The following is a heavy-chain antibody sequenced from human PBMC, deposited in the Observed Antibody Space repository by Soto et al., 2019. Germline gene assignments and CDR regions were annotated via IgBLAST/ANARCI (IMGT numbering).Heavy chain of an antibody. CDR3: ARDRGYCSGGSCNWFDP. D-gene: IGHD2-15*01. CDR1: GGTFSSYA. V-gene: IGHV1-69*01. Sequence: QVQLVQSGAEVKKPGSSVKVSCKASGGTFSSYAISWVRQAPGQGLEWMGGIIPIFGTANYAQKFQGRVTSTADESTSTAYMELSSLRSEDTAVYYCARDRGYCSGGSCNWFDPWGQGTLVTVSS. CDR2: IIPIFGTA. J-gene: IGHJ5*02.